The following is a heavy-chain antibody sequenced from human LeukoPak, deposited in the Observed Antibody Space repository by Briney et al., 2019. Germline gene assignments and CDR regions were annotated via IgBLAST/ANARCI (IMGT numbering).Heavy chain of an antibody. J-gene: IGHJ3*02. CDR2: INTDGSTT. CDR3: ARDLGSLDAFDI. Sequence: PGGSLRLSCAASGFTFSSYGMHWVRQAPGKGLVWVSRINTDGSTTDYADFVKGRFTISRDNAKNTLYLQMSSLRAEDAALYYCARDLGSLDAFDIWGQGTMVTVSS. CDR1: GFTFSSYG. V-gene: IGHV3-74*01. D-gene: IGHD6-13*01.